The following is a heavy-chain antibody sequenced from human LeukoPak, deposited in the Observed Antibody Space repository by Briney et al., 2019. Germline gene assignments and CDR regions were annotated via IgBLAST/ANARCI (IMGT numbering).Heavy chain of an antibody. D-gene: IGHD6-19*01. CDR2: IYYSGST. V-gene: IGHV4-59*12. CDR1: GGSISSYY. Sequence: SETLSLTCTVSGGSISSYYWSWIRQPPGKGLEWIGYIYYSGSTNYNPSLKSRVTISVDTSKNQFSLKLSSVTAADTAVYYCAGTSGWGYFDYWGQGTLVTVSS. J-gene: IGHJ4*02. CDR3: AGTSGWGYFDY.